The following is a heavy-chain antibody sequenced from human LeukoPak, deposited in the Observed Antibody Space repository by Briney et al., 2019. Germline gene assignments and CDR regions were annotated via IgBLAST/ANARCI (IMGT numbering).Heavy chain of an antibody. V-gene: IGHV4-61*05. J-gene: IGHJ5*02. D-gene: IGHD1-26*01. CDR1: GGSISSSTYY. CDR3: ARGIIVGATWGENYNCFDP. CDR2: MYYSGST. Sequence: SETLSLTCTVSGGSISSSTYYWDWIRQPPGKGLEWIGYMYYSGSTNYNPSLKSRVTISVDTSKNQFSLKLSSVTAADTAVYYCARGIIVGATWGENYNCFDPWGQGTLVTVSS.